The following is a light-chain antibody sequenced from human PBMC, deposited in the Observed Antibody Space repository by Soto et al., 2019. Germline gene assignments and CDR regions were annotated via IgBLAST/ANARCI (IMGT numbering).Light chain of an antibody. CDR3: SSFTGSIYV. CDR2: DVS. J-gene: IGLJ1*01. Sequence: QSVLAQPASLSGSPGQSITISCTGTISDVGGYNFVSWYQQYPGKAPKLMICDVSNRPSGVSNRFSGSKSGNTASLNISGLKAVYEADYYCSSFTGSIYVFGTVTKVTVL. CDR1: ISDVGGYNF. V-gene: IGLV2-14*03.